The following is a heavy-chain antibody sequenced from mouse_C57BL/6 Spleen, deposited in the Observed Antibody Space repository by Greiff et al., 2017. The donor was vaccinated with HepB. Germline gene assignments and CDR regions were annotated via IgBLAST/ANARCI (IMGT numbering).Heavy chain of an antibody. CDR2: IDPETGGT. D-gene: IGHD2-5*01. CDR1: GYTFTDYE. CDR3: TPYSNYGKNASDY. J-gene: IGHJ4*01. V-gene: IGHV1-15*01. Sequence: VQLQQSGAELVRPGASVTLSCKASGYTFTDYEMHWVKQTPVHGLEWIGAIDPETGGTAYNQKFKGKARLTADKSSSTAYMERRSLTSEDSAGYYGTPYSNYGKNASDYWGQGTSVTVSS.